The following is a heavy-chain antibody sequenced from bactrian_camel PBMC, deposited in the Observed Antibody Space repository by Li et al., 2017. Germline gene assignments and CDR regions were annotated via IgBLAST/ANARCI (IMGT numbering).Heavy chain of an antibody. CDR3: AADLGWCGSAPLQREFRN. D-gene: IGHD6*01. J-gene: IGHJ4*01. CDR2: IAPSTGST. V-gene: IGHV3-3*01. CDR1: GYTYPTYC. Sequence: HVQLVESGGGSVQAGGSLRLSCVLDGYTYPTYCVGWFRQAPGKEREGVAAIAPSTGSTYYDDSVKGRFTVSHVNANNTLHLQMNSLKPEDTAVYYCAADLGWCGSAPLQREFRNWGQGTQVTVS.